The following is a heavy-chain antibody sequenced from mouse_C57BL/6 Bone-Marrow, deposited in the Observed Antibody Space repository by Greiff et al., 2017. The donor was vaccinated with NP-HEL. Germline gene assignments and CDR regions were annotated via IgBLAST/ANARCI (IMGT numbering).Heavy chain of an antibody. CDR2: IDPSDSYT. Sequence: QVQLQQPGAELVRPGPSVKLSCKASGYTFTSYWMHWVKQRPGQGLEWIGVIDPSDSYTNYNQKFKGKATLTVDTSSSTAYMQLSSLTSEDSAVYYCARVEGNYSSFAYWGQGTLVTVSA. D-gene: IGHD2-1*01. J-gene: IGHJ3*01. CDR3: ARVEGNYSSFAY. CDR1: GYTFTSYW. V-gene: IGHV1-59*01.